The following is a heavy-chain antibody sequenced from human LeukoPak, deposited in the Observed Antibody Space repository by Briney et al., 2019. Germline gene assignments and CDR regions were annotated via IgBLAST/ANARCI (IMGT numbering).Heavy chain of an antibody. J-gene: IGHJ4*02. D-gene: IGHD1-20*01. V-gene: IGHV4-59*01. Sequence: PSETLSLTCTVSGGSISGYYWSWIRQPPGKTLEWIGYIFYTGSTNYNPSLRSRVTISVDTSKNQFSLKLSSVTAADTAVYYCARNNWNDGFDYWGQGTLVTVSS. CDR3: ARNNWNDGFDY. CDR1: GGSISGYY. CDR2: IFYTGST.